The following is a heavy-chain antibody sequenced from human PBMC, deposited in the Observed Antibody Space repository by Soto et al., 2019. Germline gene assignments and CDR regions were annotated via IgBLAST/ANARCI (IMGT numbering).Heavy chain of an antibody. CDR1: GGSINSYY. CDR3: ARDRSRTYSYGFDY. J-gene: IGHJ4*02. V-gene: IGHV4-59*01. D-gene: IGHD5-18*01. CDR2: MYYSGSN. Sequence: SETLSLTCTVSGGSINSYYWSWIRQPPGKGLEWIGYMYYSGSNNYNPSLKSRVTISVDTSKNQFSLKLTSVTAADTAVYYCARDRSRTYSYGFDYWGQGTLVTVSS.